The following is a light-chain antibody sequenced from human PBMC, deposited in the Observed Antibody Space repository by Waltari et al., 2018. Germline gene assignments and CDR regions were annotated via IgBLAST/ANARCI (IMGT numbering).Light chain of an antibody. CDR3: YCRDIGGYRRL. CDR2: AYN. Sequence: SSELTQDPAVSVALGQTVRITCQGDSVRNSYASWYQQKPGQAPVLILYAYNHRPSGIPARFSCSSSGAPASLPIAVAQAEDEADYYCYCRDIGGYRRLFGGGTKLTVL. J-gene: IGLJ3*02. CDR1: SVRNSY. V-gene: IGLV3-19*01.